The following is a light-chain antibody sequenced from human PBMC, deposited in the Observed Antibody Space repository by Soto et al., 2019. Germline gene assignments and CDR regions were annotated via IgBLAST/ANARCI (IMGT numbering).Light chain of an antibody. CDR1: SSNIGSNA. Sequence: QSVLTQPPSASGTPGQRVAISCSGSSSNIGSNAVNWYQQLPGAAPKLLIYKNNLRPSGVPDRFSGSKSGASASLAISGLQSEDESDYSCAAWDDSLKGLVFGGGTKLTVL. V-gene: IGLV1-44*01. CDR3: AAWDDSLKGLV. J-gene: IGLJ3*02. CDR2: KNN.